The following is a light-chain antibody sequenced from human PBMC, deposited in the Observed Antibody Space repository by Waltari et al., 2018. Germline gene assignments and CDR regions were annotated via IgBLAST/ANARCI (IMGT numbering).Light chain of an antibody. V-gene: IGKV1-39*01. CDR1: QTMSTY. Sequence: DIQLTQSPSSLSASVGARVTITCRASQTMSTYLNWYQHKPGKAPELLVYAASTLQSGVPSRFSGSGSGTDFTLTITGLLPEDFATYYCQQTYIMPLSFGGGTKLEIK. CDR2: AAS. J-gene: IGKJ4*01. CDR3: QQTYIMPLS.